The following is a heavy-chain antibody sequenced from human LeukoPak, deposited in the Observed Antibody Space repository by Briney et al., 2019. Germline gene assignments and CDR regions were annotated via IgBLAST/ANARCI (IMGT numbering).Heavy chain of an antibody. D-gene: IGHD3-3*01. CDR2: IYHSGST. J-gene: IGHJ3*02. V-gene: IGHV4-30-2*01. Sequence: SETLSLTCTVSGGSISSGGYCWSWIRQPPGKGLEWIGYIYHSGSTYYNPSLKSRVTISVDTSKNQFSLKLSSVTAADTAVYYCARASYYDFWSGYYPLGAFDIWGQGTMVTVSS. CDR1: GGSISSGGYC. CDR3: ARASYYDFWSGYYPLGAFDI.